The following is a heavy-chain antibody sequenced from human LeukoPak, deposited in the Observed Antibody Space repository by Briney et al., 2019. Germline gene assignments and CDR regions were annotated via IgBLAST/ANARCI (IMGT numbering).Heavy chain of an antibody. Sequence: GGSLRLSCAASEFTFSSYWMSWVRQAPGKGLEWVAVISYDGSNKYYADSVKGRFTISRDNSKNTLYLQMNNLRAEDTAVYYCAKTRGSGPFDYWGQGTLVTVSS. V-gene: IGHV3-30*18. CDR1: EFTFSSYW. CDR2: ISYDGSNK. CDR3: AKTRGSGPFDY. J-gene: IGHJ4*02. D-gene: IGHD3-10*01.